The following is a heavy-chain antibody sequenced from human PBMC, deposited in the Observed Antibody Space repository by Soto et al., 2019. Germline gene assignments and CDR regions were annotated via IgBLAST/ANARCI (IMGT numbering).Heavy chain of an antibody. CDR3: ARGHLAVVPVASWFYYMDV. Sequence: ASVKVSCKVSGYTLTELSMHWVRQAPGKGLEWMGWINAGNGNTRFSQNLQGRVTITRDTSARTVYMELSSLRSEDTAVYYCARGHLAVVPVASWFYYMDVWGKGTTVTVSS. V-gene: IGHV1-3*01. CDR1: GYTLTELS. D-gene: IGHD2-2*01. CDR2: INAGNGNT. J-gene: IGHJ6*03.